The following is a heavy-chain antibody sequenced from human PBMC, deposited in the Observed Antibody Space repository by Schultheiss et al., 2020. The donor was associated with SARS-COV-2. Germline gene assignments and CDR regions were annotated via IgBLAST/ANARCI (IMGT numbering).Heavy chain of an antibody. CDR3: ARVGTGIVATIFGAFDI. D-gene: IGHD5-12*01. CDR2: TYYRSKWYN. V-gene: IGHV6-1*01. J-gene: IGHJ3*02. Sequence: SETLSLTCAISGDSVSSNSAAWNWIRQSPSRGLEWLGRTYYRSKWYNDYAVSVKSRITINPDTSKNQFSLQLNSVTPEDTAVYYCARVGTGIVATIFGAFDIWGQGTMVTVSS. CDR1: GDSVSSNSAA.